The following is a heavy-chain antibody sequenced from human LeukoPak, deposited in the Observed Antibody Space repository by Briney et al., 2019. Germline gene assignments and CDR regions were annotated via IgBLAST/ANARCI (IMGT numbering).Heavy chain of an antibody. J-gene: IGHJ4*02. CDR3: AEDQKLQPFHY. Sequence: PGGSLRLSCAASGFTFSNYAMGWVRQSPGKGLEWVSTVSNMGGTTYYPDSLKGRFTMSRDNSKNTLYLQMNSLRTEDTSVYYCAEDQKLQPFHYWGQGTLVTVSS. D-gene: IGHD2-15*01. CDR2: VSNMGGTT. V-gene: IGHV3-23*01. CDR1: GFTFSNYA.